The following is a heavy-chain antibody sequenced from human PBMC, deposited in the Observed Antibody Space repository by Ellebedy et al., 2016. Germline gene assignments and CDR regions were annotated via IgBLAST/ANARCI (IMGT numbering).Heavy chain of an antibody. J-gene: IGHJ4*02. Sequence: GGSLRLSXAASGFTFSSYGMHWVRQAPGKGLEWVAVISYDGSNKYYADSVKGRFTISRDNSKNTLYLQMNSLRAEDTAVYYCAKGFGRVSTAFDYWGQGTLVTVSS. CDR2: ISYDGSNK. V-gene: IGHV3-30*18. CDR3: AKGFGRVSTAFDY. D-gene: IGHD3-10*01. CDR1: GFTFSSYG.